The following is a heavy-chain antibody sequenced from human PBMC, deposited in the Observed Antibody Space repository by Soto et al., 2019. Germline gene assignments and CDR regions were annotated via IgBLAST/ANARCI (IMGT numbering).Heavy chain of an antibody. V-gene: IGHV4-4*07. D-gene: IGHD1-7*01. J-gene: IGHJ3*02. Sequence: SETLSLTCTVCGGSISSYYWSWIRQPAGKGLEWIGRIYTSGSTNYNPSLKSRVTMSVDTSKNQFSLKLSSVTAADTAVYYCARDVGTTTRIAFDIWGQGTMVTVSS. CDR1: GGSISSYY. CDR3: ARDVGTTTRIAFDI. CDR2: IYTSGST.